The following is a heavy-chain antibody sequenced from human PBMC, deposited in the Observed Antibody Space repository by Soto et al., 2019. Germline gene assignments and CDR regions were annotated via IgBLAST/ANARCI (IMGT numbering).Heavy chain of an antibody. CDR3: ARDGVAVAGKVYYYYGMDV. CDR2: IYSGGST. J-gene: IGHJ6*02. D-gene: IGHD6-19*01. CDR1: GFTVSSNY. Sequence: PGGSLRLSCAASGFTVSSNYMSWVRQAPGKGLEWVSVIYSGGSTYYADSVKGRFTISRDNSKNTLYLQMNSLRAEDTAVYYCARDGVAVAGKVYYYYGMDVWGQGTTVTVSS. V-gene: IGHV3-53*01.